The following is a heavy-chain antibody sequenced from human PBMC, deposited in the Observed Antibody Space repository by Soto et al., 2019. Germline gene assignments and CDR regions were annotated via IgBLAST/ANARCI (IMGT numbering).Heavy chain of an antibody. CDR1: GFTFSSYS. CDR3: ARVSTAYYYGMDV. CDR2: ISSSSSYI. J-gene: IGHJ6*02. Sequence: EVQLVESGGGLVKPGGSLRLSCAASGFTFSSYSMNWVRQAPGKGLEWVSSISSSSSYIYYADSVKGRVTISRDNAKNSLYLQMNSLRAEDTAVYYCARVSTAYYYGMDVWGQGTTVTVSS. V-gene: IGHV3-21*01.